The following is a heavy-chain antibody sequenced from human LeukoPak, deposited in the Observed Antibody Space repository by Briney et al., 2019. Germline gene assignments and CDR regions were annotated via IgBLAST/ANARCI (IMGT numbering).Heavy chain of an antibody. CDR2: IYYSGST. V-gene: IGHV4-39*07. Sequence: SETLSLTCTVSGGSISRSSYYWGWIRRPPGKGLEWIGSIYYSGSTYYNPSLKSRVTISVDTSKNQFSLKLSSVTAADTAVYYCARGDWYSFDYWGQGTLVTVSS. CDR3: ARGDWYSFDY. J-gene: IGHJ4*02. CDR1: GGSISRSSYY. D-gene: IGHD3/OR15-3a*01.